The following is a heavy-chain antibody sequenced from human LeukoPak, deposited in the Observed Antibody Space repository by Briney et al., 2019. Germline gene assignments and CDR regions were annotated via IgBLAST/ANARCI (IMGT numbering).Heavy chain of an antibody. D-gene: IGHD3-22*01. Sequence: ASVKVSCKASGYTFTSYGISWVRQAPGQGLEWMGWISAYNGNTNYAQKLQGRVTMTTDTSTSTAYMELRSLRSDDTAVYYCAREGYYYDSSGYSDPNFDYWGQGTLVTVSS. CDR2: ISAYNGNT. CDR3: AREGYYYDSSGYSDPNFDY. J-gene: IGHJ4*02. V-gene: IGHV1-18*01. CDR1: GYTFTSYG.